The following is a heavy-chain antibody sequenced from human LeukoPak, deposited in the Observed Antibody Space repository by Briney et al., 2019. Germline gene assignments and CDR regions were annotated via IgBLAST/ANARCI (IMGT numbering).Heavy chain of an antibody. CDR1: GGSFSGYY. V-gene: IGHV4-34*01. J-gene: IGHJ6*03. D-gene: IGHD3-22*01. Sequence: SETLSLTCAVYGGSFSGYYWSWIRQPPGKGLEWIGEINHSGSTNYNPSLKSRVTISVDRSKNQFSLKLSSVTAADTAVYYCARAHYDSSGYYLNYYYYMDVWGKGTTVTVSS. CDR3: ARAHYDSSGYYLNYYYYMDV. CDR2: INHSGST.